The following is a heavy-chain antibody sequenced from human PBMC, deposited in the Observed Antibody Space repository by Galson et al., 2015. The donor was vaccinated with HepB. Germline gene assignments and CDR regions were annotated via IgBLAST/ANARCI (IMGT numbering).Heavy chain of an antibody. CDR1: GYTFTSYG. CDR3: AGDYIRRPNTKVLPAAGY. V-gene: IGHV1-18*04. J-gene: IGHJ4*02. Sequence: SVKVSCKASGYTFTSYGISWVRQAPGQGLEWMGWISAYNGNTNYAQKLQGRVTMTTDTSTSTAYMELRSLRSDDTAVYYCAGDYIRRPNTKVLPAAGYWGQGTLVTVSS. CDR2: ISAYNGNT. D-gene: IGHD3-10*02.